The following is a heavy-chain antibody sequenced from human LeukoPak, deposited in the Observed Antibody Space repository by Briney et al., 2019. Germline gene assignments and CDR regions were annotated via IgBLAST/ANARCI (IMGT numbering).Heavy chain of an antibody. J-gene: IGHJ4*02. V-gene: IGHV4-30-2*01. Sequence: PSQTLSLTCAVSGGSISSGGYSWSWIRQPPGKGLEWIGYIYHSGSTYYNPSLKSRVTISVDRSKNQFSLKLSSVTAADTAVYYCARGSWYSSGVWPVFDHWGQGTLITVSS. CDR1: GGSISSGGYS. CDR2: IYHSGST. D-gene: IGHD6-19*01. CDR3: ARGSWYSSGVWPVFDH.